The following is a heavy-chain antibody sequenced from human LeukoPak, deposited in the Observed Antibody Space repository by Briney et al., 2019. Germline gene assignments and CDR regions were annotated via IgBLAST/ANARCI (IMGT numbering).Heavy chain of an antibody. CDR1: GFLFSSYD. J-gene: IGHJ3*02. CDR3: ACDMVDKMGGGKNAPNAFDT. CDR2: IRCSGSTI. Sequence: GGSLTLLCAASGFLFSSYDVQWVRQAPGKRLEWVSYIRCSGSTIHYADSVKGLFPISRDNAKNSLYLQMNSRRAKDTDVYYCACDMVDKMGGGKNAPNAFDTWGQGTMVTVSS. D-gene: IGHD4/OR15-4a*01. V-gene: IGHV3-48*03.